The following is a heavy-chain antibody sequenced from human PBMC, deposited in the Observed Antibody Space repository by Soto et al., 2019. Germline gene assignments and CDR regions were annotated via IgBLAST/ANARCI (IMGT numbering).Heavy chain of an antibody. D-gene: IGHD3-16*01. Sequence: QVQLVQSGAEVKKPGSSVRVSCKSSGTIFSSYTISWVRQAPGQGLGLMGRIIPILGETNSAQKVQGRVTLTADTSTNTAYMELTSLRLEDTTLFYCARGLGGRMDAWGQGTTVTVSS. CDR2: IIPILGET. J-gene: IGHJ6*02. CDR3: ARGLGGRMDA. V-gene: IGHV1-69*08. CDR1: GTIFSSYT.